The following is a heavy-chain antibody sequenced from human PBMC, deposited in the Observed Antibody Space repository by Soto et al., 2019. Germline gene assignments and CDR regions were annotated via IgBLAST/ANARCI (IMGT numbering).Heavy chain of an antibody. V-gene: IGHV1-2*02. CDR3: ARADIVLVPAATDAFDI. Sequence: ASVKVSCKASGYTFTGYYMHWVRQAPGQGLEWMGWINPNSGGTNYAQKFQGRVTMTRNTSISTAYMELSSLRSEDTAVYYCARADIVLVPAATDAFDIWGQGTMVTVSS. CDR1: GYTFTGYY. CDR2: INPNSGGT. J-gene: IGHJ3*02. D-gene: IGHD2-2*01.